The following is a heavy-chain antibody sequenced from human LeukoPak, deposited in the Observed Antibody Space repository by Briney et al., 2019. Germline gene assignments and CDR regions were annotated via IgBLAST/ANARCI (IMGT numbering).Heavy chain of an antibody. Sequence: GGSLRLSCAASGFTFSTYVMTWVRQAPGKGLEWISVISDSGDSTYYADSVEGRFTISRDNSKNTLYLQMNSLRAEDTALYYCAKEKGFSSPYYYYMDVWGKGTTVTVSS. CDR3: AKEKGFSSPYYYYMDV. CDR2: ISDSGDST. J-gene: IGHJ6*03. CDR1: GFTFSTYV. V-gene: IGHV3-23*01. D-gene: IGHD6-13*01.